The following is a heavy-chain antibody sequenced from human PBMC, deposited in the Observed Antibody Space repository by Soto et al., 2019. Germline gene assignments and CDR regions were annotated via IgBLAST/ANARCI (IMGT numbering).Heavy chain of an antibody. J-gene: IGHJ5*02. CDR3: ARGDYYGSRSGHNYFDP. V-gene: IGHV4-30-2*01. CDR2: IYHSGST. Sequence: SETLSLTCAVCGGSISSGGYSWSWIRQPPGKGLEWIGYIYHSGSTYYNLSLKSRVTISVDRSKNQFSLKLNSVTAADTAVYYCARGDYYGSRSGHNYFDPWGQGTLVTVSS. CDR1: GGSISSGGYS. D-gene: IGHD3-10*01.